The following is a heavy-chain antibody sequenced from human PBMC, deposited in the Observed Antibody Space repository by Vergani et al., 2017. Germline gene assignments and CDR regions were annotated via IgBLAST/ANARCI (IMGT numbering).Heavy chain of an antibody. Sequence: QLQLQQSGPGLVKPSETLFLTCTVSADSISSGSYYWGWIRQPPGKGLEWIGNIYHSGGAYYNPSLKGRVTISVDTSKNQFSLKVTSVTAADTAVYFCARQRPGSGWSPGDFDDWGQGILVTVSS. CDR1: ADSISSGSYY. V-gene: IGHV4-39*01. J-gene: IGHJ4*02. CDR2: IYHSGGA. D-gene: IGHD6-19*01. CDR3: ARQRPGSGWSPGDFDD.